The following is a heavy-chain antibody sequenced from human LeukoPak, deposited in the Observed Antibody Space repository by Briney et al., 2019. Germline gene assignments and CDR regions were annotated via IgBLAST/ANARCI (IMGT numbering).Heavy chain of an antibody. J-gene: IGHJ3*02. CDR1: GFTFDDYA. CDR2: ISSSSSTI. CDR3: ARGSPEYYDILTGYYRGADQAFDI. D-gene: IGHD3-9*01. V-gene: IGHV3-48*01. Sequence: GGSLRLACAASGFTFDDYAMSWVRQAPGKGPEWVSYISSSSSTIYYADSVKGRFTISRDNAKNSLYLQMNSLRAEDTAVFYCARGSPEYYDILTGYYRGADQAFDIWGQGTMVTVSS.